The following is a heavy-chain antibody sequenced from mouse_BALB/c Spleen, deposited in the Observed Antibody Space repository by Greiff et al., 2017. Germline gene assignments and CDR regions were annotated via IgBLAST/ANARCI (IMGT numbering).Heavy chain of an antibody. CDR3: ARDQDYGNYAGAMDY. Sequence: EVKLMESGGGLVKPGGSLKLSCAASGFTFSDYYMYWVRQTPEKRLEWVATISDGGSYTYYPDSVKGRFTISRDNAKNNLYLQMSSLKSEDTAMYYCARDQDYGNYAGAMDYWGQGTSVTVSS. D-gene: IGHD2-1*01. V-gene: IGHV5-4*02. CDR2: ISDGGSYT. J-gene: IGHJ4*01. CDR1: GFTFSDYY.